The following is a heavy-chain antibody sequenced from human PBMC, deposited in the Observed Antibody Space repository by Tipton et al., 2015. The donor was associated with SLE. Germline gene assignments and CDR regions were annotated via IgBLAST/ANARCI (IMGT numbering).Heavy chain of an antibody. J-gene: IGHJ4*02. D-gene: IGHD3-3*01. CDR1: GFIFSSYG. Sequence: SLRPSCAASGFIFSSYGMHWLRLAPGKGLEWVAFIQYDGRSKQYADSVKGRFTISRDDSKNTLYLQMNSLRAEDTAVYYCAKDRFFGSGPRDYFDYWGQGTLVTVSS. CDR2: IQYDGRSK. CDR3: AKDRFFGSGPRDYFDY. V-gene: IGHV3-30*02.